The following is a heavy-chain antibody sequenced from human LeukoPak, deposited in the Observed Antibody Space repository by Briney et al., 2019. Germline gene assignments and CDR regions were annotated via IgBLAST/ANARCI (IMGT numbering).Heavy chain of an antibody. CDR3: ARGFGAVAAVYFDC. CDR2: INHSGST. J-gene: IGHJ4*02. Sequence: PSETLSLTSAVHGGSFSGYYWSWIRQPPGKGLEWIGEINHSGSTNYNPSLKSRVTISVDTSKNQFSLKLSSVTPADTAVYYCARGFGAVAAVYFDCWGQRTLVTVS. CDR1: GGSFSGYY. V-gene: IGHV4-34*01. D-gene: IGHD6-19*01.